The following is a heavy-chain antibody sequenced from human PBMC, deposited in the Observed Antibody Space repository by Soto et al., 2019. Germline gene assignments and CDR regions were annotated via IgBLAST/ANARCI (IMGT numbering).Heavy chain of an antibody. Sequence: PSETLSLTCSLSGGAIGGYYWSWIRQPPGKALEWIGYVSYSGSTDYHPSLKSRVSISMDTSKNQFSLNLDSVTAADTAVYFCARDFAYFDSWGQGTLVTVSS. CDR2: VSYSGST. CDR1: GGAIGGYY. V-gene: IGHV4-59*01. J-gene: IGHJ4*02. CDR3: ARDFAYFDS. D-gene: IGHD3-3*01.